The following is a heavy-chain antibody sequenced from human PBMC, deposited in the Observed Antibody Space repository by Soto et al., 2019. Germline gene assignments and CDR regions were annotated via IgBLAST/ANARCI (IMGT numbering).Heavy chain of an antibody. Sequence: TSETLSLTCTVSGASISRYCWSWIRQSPGKGLEWIGYMYKTGSTVYNPSFKSRVTISVDTSKNQFSLKLNSVTAADTAVYYCARDLWGYCGTDCYPLDVWGQGTTVTVSS. CDR1: GASISRYC. J-gene: IGHJ6*02. D-gene: IGHD2-21*02. CDR3: ARDLWGYCGTDCYPLDV. V-gene: IGHV4-59*01. CDR2: MYKTGST.